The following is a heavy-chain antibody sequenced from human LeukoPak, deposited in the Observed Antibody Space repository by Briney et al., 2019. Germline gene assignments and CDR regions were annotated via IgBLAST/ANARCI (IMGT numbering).Heavy chain of an antibody. CDR3: AREKNQQWVDCLQY. V-gene: IGHV1-46*01. J-gene: IGHJ4*02. D-gene: IGHD1-26*01. CDR2: INPSGGST. CDR1: GYTFTSYY. Sequence: ASATVSCTASGYTFTSYYMHWVRQAPGQGLEWMGIINPSGGSTSYAQKFQGRVTITRDTSASTTYMELSSLTSEDTAVYYCAREKNQQWVDCLQYWGQGTLVTVSS.